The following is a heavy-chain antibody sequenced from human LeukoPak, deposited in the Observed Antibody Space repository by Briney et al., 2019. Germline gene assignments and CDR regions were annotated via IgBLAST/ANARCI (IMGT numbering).Heavy chain of an antibody. CDR1: DDSISDYY. D-gene: IGHD3-16*01. J-gene: IGHJ4*02. Sequence: SETLSLTCTVSDDSISDYYRGWIRQPPGKGLEWIGYFYNSGRSTYNPSLKSRVTISADTSKNHSSLKLNSVTTADTAVYYCTRGAGWLIDYWGQGILVTVSS. CDR3: TRGAGWLIDY. CDR2: FYNSGRS. V-gene: IGHV4-59*01.